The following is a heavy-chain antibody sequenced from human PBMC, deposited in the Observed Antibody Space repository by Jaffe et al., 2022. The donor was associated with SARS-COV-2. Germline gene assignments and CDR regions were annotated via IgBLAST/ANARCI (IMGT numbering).Heavy chain of an antibody. CDR3: ARIRADSSGLYYSYGMDV. CDR1: GYTFSSYV. Sequence: QVQLVQSGAEVKKPGASVKVSCKASGYTFSSYVITWVRQAPGQGLEWMGWISAYNGDTDYAQKIQGRVTMTTDTYTSTAYMELRSLRSDDTAVYYCARIRADSSGLYYSYGMDVWGQGTTVTVSS. CDR2: ISAYNGDT. D-gene: IGHD3-22*01. V-gene: IGHV1-18*01. J-gene: IGHJ6*02.